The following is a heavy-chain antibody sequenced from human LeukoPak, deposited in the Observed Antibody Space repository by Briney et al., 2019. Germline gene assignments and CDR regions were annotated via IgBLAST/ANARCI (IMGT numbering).Heavy chain of an antibody. CDR3: AKDHYWSIDY. CDR1: GFAFSSNW. V-gene: IGHV3-74*01. D-gene: IGHD3-3*01. CDR2: IKGDGTST. J-gene: IGHJ4*02. Sequence: GGPLSLPCAAPGFAFSSNWMPWVRPAPGQGLVWVSRIKGDGTSTNYADSVKGRFTISRDIAKNTLYLQMNSLRAEDTGVYYCAKDHYWSIDYWGRGTLVTVSS.